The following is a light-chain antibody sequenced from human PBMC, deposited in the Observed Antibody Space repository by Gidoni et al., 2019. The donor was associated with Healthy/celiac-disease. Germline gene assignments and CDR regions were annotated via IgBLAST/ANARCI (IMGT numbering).Light chain of an antibody. Sequence: QSALTQPASVSGSPGQSITISCTGTSSDVGCYNYVSWYQQHPGKAPKLMIYDVSNRPSGVSNRFSGSKSGNTAPLTISGPQAEDEADYYCSSYTSSSTLGVFGTGTKVTVL. CDR2: DVS. V-gene: IGLV2-14*03. J-gene: IGLJ1*01. CDR1: SSDVGCYNY. CDR3: SSYTSSSTLGV.